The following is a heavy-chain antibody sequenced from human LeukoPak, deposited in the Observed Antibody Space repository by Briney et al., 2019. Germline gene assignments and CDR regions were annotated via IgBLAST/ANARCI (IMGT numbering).Heavy chain of an antibody. CDR3: ARHALYSSSRNWPPYYYYYMDV. Sequence: PSETLSLTCTVSGGSISSYYWSWIRQPPGKGLEWIGYIYTSGSTNYNPSLKSRVTISVDTSKNQFSLKLSSVTAADTAVYYCARHALYSSSRNWPPYYYYYMDVWGKGTTVTVSS. CDR2: IYTSGST. V-gene: IGHV4-4*09. J-gene: IGHJ6*03. CDR1: GGSISSYY. D-gene: IGHD6-6*01.